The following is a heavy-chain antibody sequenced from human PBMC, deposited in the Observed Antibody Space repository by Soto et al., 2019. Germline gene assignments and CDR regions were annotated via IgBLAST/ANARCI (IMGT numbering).Heavy chain of an antibody. D-gene: IGHD2-2*01. J-gene: IGHJ6*02. Sequence: GGSLRLSCAASGSTFSSYGMHWVRQAPGKGLEWVAVISYDGSNKYYADSVKGRFTISRDNSKNTLYLQMNSLRAEDTAVYYCATEPAAHNYYGMDVWGQGTTVTVSS. V-gene: IGHV3-30*03. CDR1: GSTFSSYG. CDR2: ISYDGSNK. CDR3: ATEPAAHNYYGMDV.